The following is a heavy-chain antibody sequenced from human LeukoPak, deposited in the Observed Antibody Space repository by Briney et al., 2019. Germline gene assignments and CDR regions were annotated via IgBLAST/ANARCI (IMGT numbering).Heavy chain of an antibody. J-gene: IGHJ6*03. V-gene: IGHV1-2*02. CDR2: INPNSGGT. D-gene: IGHD6-6*01. Sequence: GASVKVSCKASGYTFTGYYMHWGRQAPGQGLEWMGWINPNSGGTNYAQKFQGRFTMTRDTSISTAYMELSRLRSDDTAVYYCARQRSSSIAYYYYMDVWGKGTTVTVSS. CDR1: GYTFTGYY. CDR3: ARQRSSSIAYYYYMDV.